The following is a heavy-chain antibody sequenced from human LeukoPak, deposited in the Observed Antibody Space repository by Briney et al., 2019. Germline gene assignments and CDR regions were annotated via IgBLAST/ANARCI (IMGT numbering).Heavy chain of an antibody. Sequence: GGSLRLSCAASGFTFSSYGMHWVRQAPGKGLEWVAVISYDGSNKYYADSVKGRFTISRDNAKNSLYLQMNSLRAEDTAVYYCARAAPDNYYDSSHIDYWGQGTLVTVSS. CDR2: ISYDGSNK. CDR3: ARAAPDNYYDSSHIDY. J-gene: IGHJ4*02. V-gene: IGHV3-30*03. CDR1: GFTFSSYG. D-gene: IGHD3-22*01.